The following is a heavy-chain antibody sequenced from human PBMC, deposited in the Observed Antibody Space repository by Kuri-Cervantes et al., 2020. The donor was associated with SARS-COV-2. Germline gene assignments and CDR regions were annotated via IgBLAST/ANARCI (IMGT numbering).Heavy chain of an antibody. CDR2: IYTSGST. J-gene: IGHJ4*02. CDR3: AGELYKTGRIDY. D-gene: IGHD7-27*01. Sequence: SETLSLTCTVSGGSISSYYWSWIRQPAGKGLEWIGRIYTSGSTNYNPSLKSRVTMSVDTSKNQFSLKLSSVTATDTAVYYCAGELYKTGRIDYWGQGTLVTVSS. V-gene: IGHV4-4*07. CDR1: GGSISSYY.